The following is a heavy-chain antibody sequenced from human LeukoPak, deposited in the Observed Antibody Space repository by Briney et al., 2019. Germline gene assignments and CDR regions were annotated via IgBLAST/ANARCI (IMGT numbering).Heavy chain of an antibody. J-gene: IGHJ6*02. CDR1: GYTFTGYY. V-gene: IGHV1-69*04. D-gene: IGHD2-15*01. Sequence: SVKVSCKASGYTFTGYYMHWVRQAPGQGLEWMGRIIPILGIANYAQKFQGRVTITADKSTSTAYMELSSLRSEDTAVYYCARDLQDGTRILDVWGQGTTVTVSS. CDR3: ARDLQDGTRILDV. CDR2: IIPILGIA.